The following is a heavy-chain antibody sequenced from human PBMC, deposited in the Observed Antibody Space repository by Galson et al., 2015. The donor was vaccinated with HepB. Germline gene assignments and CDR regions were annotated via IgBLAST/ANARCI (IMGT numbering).Heavy chain of an antibody. CDR3: ARRVGDWFDP. D-gene: IGHD1-26*01. V-gene: IGHV3-30*03. J-gene: IGHJ5*02. CDR2: VSYDGSNK. CDR1: GFTFSGSG. Sequence: SLRLSCAASGFTFSGSGIHWVRRAPGKGLEWVASVSYDGSNKYYGDSVKGRFTISRDNSRNTLYLQMNSLRAEDTAVYYCARRVGDWFDPWGQGTLVTVSS.